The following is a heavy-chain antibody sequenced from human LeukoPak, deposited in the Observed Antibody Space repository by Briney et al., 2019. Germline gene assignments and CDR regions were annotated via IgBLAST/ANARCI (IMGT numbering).Heavy chain of an antibody. J-gene: IGHJ4*02. Sequence: SETLSLTCAVYGGFFSGYYLSWIRQPPGKGLEWIGEINHSGSTNYNPSLKSRVTILLDTSKNQFSLKLSSVTAADTAVYYCAREGGFYRPLDYSGQGTLVTVSS. CDR2: INHSGST. CDR3: AREGGFYRPLDY. CDR1: GGFFSGYY. V-gene: IGHV4-34*01. D-gene: IGHD3-3*01.